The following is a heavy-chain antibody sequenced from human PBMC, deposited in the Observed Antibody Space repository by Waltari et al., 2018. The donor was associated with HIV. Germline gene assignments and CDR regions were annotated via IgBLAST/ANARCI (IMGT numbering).Heavy chain of an antibody. V-gene: IGHV4-39*01. CDR2: IYYRGTT. CDR1: SGSISSISYY. CDR3: ARGAYCSGGSCFFDH. Sequence: QLQLQESGPGLVKPSETLSLTCTVSSGSISSISYYWGWIRQPPGKGLEWIGTIYYRGTTYYNPSIKSRVSISVDTSKNQFSLKLSSVTAADTAVYYCARGAYCSGGSCFFDHWGQGTPVTVSS. J-gene: IGHJ4*02. D-gene: IGHD2-15*01.